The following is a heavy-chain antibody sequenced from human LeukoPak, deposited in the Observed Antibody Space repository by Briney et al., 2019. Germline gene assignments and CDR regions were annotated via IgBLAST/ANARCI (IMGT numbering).Heavy chain of an antibody. J-gene: IGHJ4*02. D-gene: IGHD6-13*01. CDR2: IYHSGST. CDR1: EFTFSSFDNF. CDR3: ARVRLDIAAAGFLDY. Sequence: LRLSCVASEFTFSSFDNFWMIWVRQAPGKGLEWIGYIYHSGSTYYNPSLKSRVTISVDRSKNQFSLKLSSVTAADTAVYYCARVRLDIAAAGFLDYWGQGTLVTVSS. V-gene: IGHV4-30-2*01.